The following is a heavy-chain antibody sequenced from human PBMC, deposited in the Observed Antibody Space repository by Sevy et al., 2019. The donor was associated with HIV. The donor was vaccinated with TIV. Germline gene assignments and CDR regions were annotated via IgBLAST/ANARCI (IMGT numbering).Heavy chain of an antibody. CDR2: ISGGVGGT. CDR1: GFTFNNYA. J-gene: IGHJ2*01. V-gene: IGHV3-23*01. Sequence: GGSLRLSCAASGFTFNNYAMSWVRQAPGKGLEGKGLEWVSTISGGVGGTYYADSVRGRFTISGDNSKDTLYLQVTSLRVEDTAVYYCAKHYIHDIADGWYFDLWGRGTLVTVSS. CDR3: AKHYIHDIADGWYFDL. D-gene: IGHD6-13*01.